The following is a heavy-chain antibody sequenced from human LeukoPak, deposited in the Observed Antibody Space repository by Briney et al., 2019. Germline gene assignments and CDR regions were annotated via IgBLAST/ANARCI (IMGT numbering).Heavy chain of an antibody. CDR2: INPNSGGT. D-gene: IGHD3-16*02. V-gene: IGHV1-2*02. Sequence: GASVKVSCKASGYTFTGYYMHWVRQAPGQGLEWMGWINPNSGGTNYAQKFQGRVTMTRDTSISTAYMELSRLRSDDTAVYYCARENDYVWGSYRYPFDYWGQGTLVTVSS. CDR3: ARENDYVWGSYRYPFDY. J-gene: IGHJ4*02. CDR1: GYTFTGYY.